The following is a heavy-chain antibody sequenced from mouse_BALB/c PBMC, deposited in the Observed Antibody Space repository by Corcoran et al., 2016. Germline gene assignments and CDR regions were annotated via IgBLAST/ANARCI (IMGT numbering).Heavy chain of an antibody. D-gene: IGHD2-4*01. V-gene: IGHV1-18*01. Sequence: EVQLQQSGPELGKPGASMKISCKASGYSFTGYTMNWVKQSHGKNLEWIGLINPYNGGTSYNQKFKGKATLTVDKSSSTAYMELLSLTSEDSAVYYCARGSTMITTAWFAYWGQGTLVTVSA. CDR3: ARGSTMITTAWFAY. J-gene: IGHJ3*01. CDR2: INPYNGGT. CDR1: GYSFTGYT.